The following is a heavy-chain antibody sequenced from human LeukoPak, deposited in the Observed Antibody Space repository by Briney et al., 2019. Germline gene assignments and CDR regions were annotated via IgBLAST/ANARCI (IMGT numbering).Heavy chain of an antibody. V-gene: IGHV3-48*03. D-gene: IGHD3-16*02. Sequence: GGSLRLSCAASGFTFSSYEMNWVRQAPGKGLEWVSYISSSGSTIYYADSVKGRFTISRDNAKNSLYLQMNSLRAEDTAVYYCARTALSPAFDIWGQGTMVTVSS. CDR1: GFTFSSYE. J-gene: IGHJ3*02. CDR3: ARTALSPAFDI. CDR2: ISSSGSTI.